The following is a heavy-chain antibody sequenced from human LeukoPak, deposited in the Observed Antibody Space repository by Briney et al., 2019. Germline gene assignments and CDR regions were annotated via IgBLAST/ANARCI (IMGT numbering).Heavy chain of an antibody. CDR3: ARDDSIAARLPFDY. CDR1: GFTFSSYA. D-gene: IGHD6-6*01. J-gene: IGHJ4*02. Sequence: GGSLRLSCAASGFTFSSYAMHWVRQAPGKGLEWVAVISYDGSNKYYADSVKGRFTISRDNSKNTLYLQMNSLRAEDTAVYYCARDDSIAARLPFDYWGQGTLVTVSS. V-gene: IGHV3-30-3*01. CDR2: ISYDGSNK.